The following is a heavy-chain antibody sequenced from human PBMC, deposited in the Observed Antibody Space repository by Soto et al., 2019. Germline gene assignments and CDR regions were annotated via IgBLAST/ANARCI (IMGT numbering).Heavy chain of an antibody. CDR1: GFTFSNYA. Sequence: PGGSLRLSCVASGFTFSNYAMNWVRQAPGKGLEWVSVISVSGGSTDYADSVKGRFTISRDNSKNTLYLQMNSLRAEDTAVYYCAKGLVPAATGPGGYYGMDVWGQGTTVTVSS. V-gene: IGHV3-23*01. CDR3: AKGLVPAATGPGGYYGMDV. CDR2: ISVSGGST. J-gene: IGHJ6*02. D-gene: IGHD2-2*01.